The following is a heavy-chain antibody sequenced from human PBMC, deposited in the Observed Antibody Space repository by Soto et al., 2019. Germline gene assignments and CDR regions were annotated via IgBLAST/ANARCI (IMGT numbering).Heavy chain of an antibody. D-gene: IGHD6-13*01. Sequence: GGSLRLSCAASGFTFSSYGMHWVRQAPGKGLEWVAVIWYDGSNKYYADSVKGRFTISRDNSKNTLYLQMNSLRAEDTAVYYCARDVSGSAAGADYWGQGTLVTVSS. J-gene: IGHJ4*02. CDR1: GFTFSSYG. CDR2: IWYDGSNK. CDR3: ARDVSGSAAGADY. V-gene: IGHV3-33*01.